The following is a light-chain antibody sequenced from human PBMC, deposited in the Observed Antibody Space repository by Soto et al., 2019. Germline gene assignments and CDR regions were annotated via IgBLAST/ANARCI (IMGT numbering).Light chain of an antibody. Sequence: QSALTQPASVSGSPGQSITISCXXKXKDICGYNYVSWYQQHPGKAPKLMIYDVSNRPSGVSNRFSGSKSGNTASLTISGLQAEDEADYYCSSYTSSSTLDYVFGTGTKVTVL. J-gene: IGLJ1*01. V-gene: IGLV2-14*01. CDR1: XKDICGYNY. CDR3: SSYTSSSTLDYV. CDR2: DVS.